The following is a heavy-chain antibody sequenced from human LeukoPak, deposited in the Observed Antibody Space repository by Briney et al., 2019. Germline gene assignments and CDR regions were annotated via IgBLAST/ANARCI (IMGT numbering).Heavy chain of an antibody. CDR2: IYYSGST. J-gene: IGHJ4*02. Sequence: TSETLSLTCAVPGDSISSYYWSWIRQTPGKGLEWIGYIYYSGSTNYSPSLKSRVSISLDTSKNQVSLKLSSVTAADTAVYYCARHGSWQQGNYYFDYWGQGTLVTVSS. CDR3: ARHGSWQQGNYYFDY. D-gene: IGHD1-26*01. CDR1: GDSISSYY. V-gene: IGHV4-59*08.